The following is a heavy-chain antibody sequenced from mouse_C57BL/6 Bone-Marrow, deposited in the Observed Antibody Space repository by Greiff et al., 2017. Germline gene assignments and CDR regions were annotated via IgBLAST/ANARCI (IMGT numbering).Heavy chain of an antibody. D-gene: IGHD1-1*01. V-gene: IGHV1-59*01. Sequence: VQLQQSGAELVRPGTSVKLSCKASGYTFTSYWMHWVKQRPGQGLEWIGVIDPSDSYTNYNQKFKGKATLTVDTSSSTAYMQLSSLTSEDSAVYYCARLEYYYGSPFDYWGQGTTLTVSS. J-gene: IGHJ2*01. CDR2: IDPSDSYT. CDR1: GYTFTSYW. CDR3: ARLEYYYGSPFDY.